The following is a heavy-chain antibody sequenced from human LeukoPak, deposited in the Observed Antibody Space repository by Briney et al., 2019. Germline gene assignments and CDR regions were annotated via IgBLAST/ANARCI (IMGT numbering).Heavy chain of an antibody. CDR3: ARVMDYDFWSGYYNYYGMDV. J-gene: IGHJ6*02. CDR2: ISAYNGNT. V-gene: IGHV1-18*01. D-gene: IGHD3-3*01. CDR1: GYTFTSYG. Sequence: GASVKVSCKASGYTFTSYGISWVRQAPGQGLEWMGWISAYNGNTNYAQKLQGRVTMTTDTSTSTAYMELRSLRSEDTAVYYCARVMDYDFWSGYYNYYGMDVWGQGTTVTVSS.